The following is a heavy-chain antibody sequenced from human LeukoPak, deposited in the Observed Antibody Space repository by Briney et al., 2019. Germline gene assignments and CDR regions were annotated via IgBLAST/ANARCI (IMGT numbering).Heavy chain of an antibody. J-gene: IGHJ6*03. Sequence: PSETLSLTCAVYGGSFSGYYWSWIRQPPGKGLEWIGEINHSGSTNYNPSPKSRVTISVDTSKNQFSLKLSSVTAADTAVYYCARIVASWYYYMDVWGKGTTVTVSS. D-gene: IGHD2-15*01. CDR3: ARIVASWYYYMDV. CDR1: GGSFSGYY. CDR2: INHSGST. V-gene: IGHV4-34*01.